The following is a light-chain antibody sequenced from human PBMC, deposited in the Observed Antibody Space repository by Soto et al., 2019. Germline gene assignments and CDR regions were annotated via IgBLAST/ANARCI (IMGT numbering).Light chain of an antibody. CDR1: RSNIGSNT. CDR3: AAWDDSLNGYV. V-gene: IGLV1-44*01. CDR2: SNN. Sequence: QSVLNQPPSASGTPGQRVTISCSGSRSNIGSNTVNWYQQPPGTAPKLLIYSNNQRPSGVPDRFSGSKSGTSASLAISGLQSEDEADYYCAAWDDSLNGYVFGNGTKVTVL. J-gene: IGLJ1*01.